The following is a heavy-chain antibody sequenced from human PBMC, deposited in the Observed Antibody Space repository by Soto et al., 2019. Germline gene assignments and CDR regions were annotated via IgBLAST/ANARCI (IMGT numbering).Heavy chain of an antibody. CDR3: ARGRGYSYGPYYFDY. Sequence: LSLTCTVSGGSISSEGYYWSWFRQLPGKGLEWIGDIYYSGTTYHNPSLRSRLTISGDASKNQFSLKLSSVTDADTALYYCARGRGYSYGPYYFDYWGQGTLVTVSS. CDR2: IYYSGTT. J-gene: IGHJ4*02. CDR1: GGSISSEGYY. V-gene: IGHV4-31*03. D-gene: IGHD5-18*01.